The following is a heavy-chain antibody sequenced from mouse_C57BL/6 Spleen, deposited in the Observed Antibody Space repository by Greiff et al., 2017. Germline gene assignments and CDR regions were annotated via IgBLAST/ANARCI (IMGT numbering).Heavy chain of an antibody. D-gene: IGHD2-1*01. Sequence: EVQLQQSGPGLVKPSQSLSLTCSVTGYSITSGYYWNWIRQFPGNKLEWMGYISYDGSNNYNPSLKNRISITRDTSKNQFFLKLNSVTTEDTATYYCARGEVRGLYAMDYWGQGTSVTVSS. J-gene: IGHJ4*01. CDR2: ISYDGSN. CDR1: GYSITSGYY. V-gene: IGHV3-6*01. CDR3: ARGEVRGLYAMDY.